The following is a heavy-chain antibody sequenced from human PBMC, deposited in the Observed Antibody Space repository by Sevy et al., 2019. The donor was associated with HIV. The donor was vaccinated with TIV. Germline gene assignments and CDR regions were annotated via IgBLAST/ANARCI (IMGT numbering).Heavy chain of an antibody. J-gene: IGHJ4*02. Sequence: SETLSLTCTVSGCSISNNYWSWIRQPPGKGLEWIGYFVSTGSSYNPSLRSRVSISMDTSKNQFSLKLNSVTAADTALYYCARSSGYSYGDFDYWGQGTLVTVSS. V-gene: IGHV4-59*01. CDR1: GCSISNNY. CDR2: FVSTGSS. D-gene: IGHD5-18*01. CDR3: ARSSGYSYGDFDY.